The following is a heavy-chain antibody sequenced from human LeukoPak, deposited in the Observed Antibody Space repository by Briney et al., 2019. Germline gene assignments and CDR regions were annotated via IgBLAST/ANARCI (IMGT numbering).Heavy chain of an antibody. CDR2: IYYSGST. J-gene: IGHJ6*03. CDR1: GGSISSYY. V-gene: IGHV4-59*01. D-gene: IGHD1-26*01. CDR3: ASGAYSYYYMDV. Sequence: SETLSLTCTVSGGSISSYYWSWIRQPPGKGLEWIGYIYYSGSTNYNPSLKSRVTISADTSKNQFSLKLSSVTAADTAVYYCASGAYSYYYMDVWGKGTTVTISS.